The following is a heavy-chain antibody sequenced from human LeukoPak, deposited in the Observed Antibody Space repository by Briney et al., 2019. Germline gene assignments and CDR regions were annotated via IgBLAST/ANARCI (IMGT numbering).Heavy chain of an antibody. Sequence: GESLKISCKGSGYRFTSYWIGWVRQMPGKGLEWMGIIYPGDSDTRYSPSFQGQVTISADKSISTAYLQWSSLKASDTAMYYCARALIAARPGFDPWGQGTLVTVSS. CDR3: ARALIAARPGFDP. CDR2: IYPGDSDT. V-gene: IGHV5-51*01. CDR1: GYRFTSYW. D-gene: IGHD6-6*01. J-gene: IGHJ5*02.